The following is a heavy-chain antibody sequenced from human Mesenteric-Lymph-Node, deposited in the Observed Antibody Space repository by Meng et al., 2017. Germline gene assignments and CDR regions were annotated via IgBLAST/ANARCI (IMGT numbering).Heavy chain of an antibody. D-gene: IGHD4-17*01. V-gene: IGHV4-34*01. CDR2: INHSGST. Sequence: SETLSLTCAVYGGSFSGYYWSWIRQPPGKGLEWIGEINHSGSTNYNPSLKSRVTISVDTSKNQFSLKLSSVTAADTAVYYCARVPTVNDAFDIWGQGTMVTVSS. CDR3: ARVPTVNDAFDI. J-gene: IGHJ3*02. CDR1: GGSFSGYY.